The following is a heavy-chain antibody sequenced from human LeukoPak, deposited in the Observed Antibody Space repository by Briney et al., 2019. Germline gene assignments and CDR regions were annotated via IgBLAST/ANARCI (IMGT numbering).Heavy chain of an antibody. Sequence: ASVKVSCKASGYTFTGYYMHWVRPAPGQGLEWMGWINPNSGGTNYAQKFQGWVTMTRDTSISTAYMELSRLRSDDTAVYYCARGNWGFDYYGMDVWGQGTTVTVSS. CDR3: ARGNWGFDYYGMDV. CDR2: INPNSGGT. CDR1: GYTFTGYY. V-gene: IGHV1-2*04. J-gene: IGHJ6*02. D-gene: IGHD7-27*01.